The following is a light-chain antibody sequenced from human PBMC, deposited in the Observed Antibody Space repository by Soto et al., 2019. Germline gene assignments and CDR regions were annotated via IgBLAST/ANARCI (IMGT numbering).Light chain of an antibody. Sequence: DIVMTQSPLSLPVTPGEPASISCRSSQSLLHRNGYNYLAWYLQKPGQSPQLLIYLGSNRGSGVPDRFSGSGSCTDFTLNISRVEAEDVGGYYWIHALQTPLTFGGGTKVEIK. CDR1: QSLLHRNGYNY. J-gene: IGKJ4*01. CDR3: IHALQTPLT. CDR2: LGS. V-gene: IGKV2-28*01.